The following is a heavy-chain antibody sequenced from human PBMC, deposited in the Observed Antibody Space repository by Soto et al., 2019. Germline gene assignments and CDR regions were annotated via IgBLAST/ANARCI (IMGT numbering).Heavy chain of an antibody. D-gene: IGHD2-21*02. V-gene: IGHV4-34*01. CDR2: INHSGST. J-gene: IGHJ5*02. Sequence: SETLSLTCAVVGGSFSGYYWSWIRQPPGEGLEWIGEINHSGSTNYNPSLKSRVTISVDTSKNQFSLQLNSVTPEDTAVYYCARDQGHWVTGRPRWFDPWGQGTLVTVSS. CDR3: ARDQGHWVTGRPRWFDP. CDR1: GGSFSGYY.